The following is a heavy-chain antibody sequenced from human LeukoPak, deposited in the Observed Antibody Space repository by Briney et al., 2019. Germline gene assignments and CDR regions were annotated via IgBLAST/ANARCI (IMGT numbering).Heavy chain of an antibody. CDR3: ARHTTYYYDSSGYSLYFDY. V-gene: IGHV4-39*01. D-gene: IGHD3-22*01. Sequence: SETLSLTCTVSGGSISSSSYYWGWIRQPPGKGLEWIGSIYYSGSTYYNPSLKSRVTISVDTSKNQFSLKLSSVTAADTAVYYCARHTTYYYDSSGYSLYFDYWGQGTLVTVSS. CDR1: GGSISSSSYY. J-gene: IGHJ4*02. CDR2: IYYSGST.